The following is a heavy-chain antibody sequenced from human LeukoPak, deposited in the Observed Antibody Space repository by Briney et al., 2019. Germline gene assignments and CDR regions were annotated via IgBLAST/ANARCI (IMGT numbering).Heavy chain of an antibody. V-gene: IGHV3-23*01. D-gene: IGHD3-3*01. CDR2: ISGNGGGT. J-gene: IGHJ3*02. Sequence: GGSLRLSCAASGFTLRNHAMTWVRQAPGQGLEWVSIISGNGGGTDYADSVKGRFTISRDNSKNTLYLQMNSLRAEDTAVYYCAKVFTIFGVAPPPPDAFDIWGQGTMVTVSS. CDR1: GFTLRNHA. CDR3: AKVFTIFGVAPPPPDAFDI.